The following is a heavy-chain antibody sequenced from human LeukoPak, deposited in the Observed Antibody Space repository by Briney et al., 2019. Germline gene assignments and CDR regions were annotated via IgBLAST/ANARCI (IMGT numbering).Heavy chain of an antibody. CDR1: GFTFGSYA. CDR2: ISYDGSSK. V-gene: IGHV3-30-3*01. Sequence: GGSLRLSCAASGFTFGSYAMHWVRQAPGEGLEWVAVISYDGSSKYYADSVKGRFTISRDNSKNTLYLQMNSLRAEDTAVYYCARGLIWGSYRLYYFDYWGQGTLVTVSS. J-gene: IGHJ4*02. CDR3: ARGLIWGSYRLYYFDY. D-gene: IGHD3-16*02.